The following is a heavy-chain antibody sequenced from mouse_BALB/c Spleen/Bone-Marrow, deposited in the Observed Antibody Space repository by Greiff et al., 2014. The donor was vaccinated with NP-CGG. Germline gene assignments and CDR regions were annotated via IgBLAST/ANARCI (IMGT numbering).Heavy chain of an antibody. V-gene: IGHV1-63*01. J-gene: IGHJ2*01. CDR3: TKRRSLDY. CDR2: IYPGSGNT. Sequence: VQLQQSGTELVRPGTSVKISCKASGYAFTNYRLDWVKQRPGHGLEWIGDIYPGSGNTYYNEKFKGKATLTADKSSSTAYMQLSGLTSEDSAVYVGTKRRSLDYWGQGTTLTVSA. CDR1: GYAFTNYR.